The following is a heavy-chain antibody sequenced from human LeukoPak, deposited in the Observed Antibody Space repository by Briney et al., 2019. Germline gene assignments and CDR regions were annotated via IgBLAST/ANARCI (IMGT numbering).Heavy chain of an antibody. CDR2: ISDSGGST. Sequence: GGSLRLSCAASGFTFRSYALSWVRQAPGKGLEWVSSISDSGGSTHYADSVKGRFTLSRDNAENSVHLQMISLRAEDTAVYYCATKYSAGWLFDYWGQGTLVTVSS. V-gene: IGHV3-23*01. CDR1: GFTFRSYA. J-gene: IGHJ4*02. D-gene: IGHD5-12*01. CDR3: ATKYSAGWLFDY.